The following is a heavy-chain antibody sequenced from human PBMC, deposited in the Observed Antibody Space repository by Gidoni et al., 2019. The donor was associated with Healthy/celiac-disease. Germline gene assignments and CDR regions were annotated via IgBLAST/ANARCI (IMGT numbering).Heavy chain of an antibody. Sequence: QLQLQESGPGLVKPSETLSLTCTVSGGSISSSRYYWGWIRQPPGKGLEWIGSIYYSGSTYYNPSLKSRVTISVDTSKNQFSLKLSSVTAADTAVYYCASDYGGSSGVILSAIAFDIWGQGTMVTVSS. CDR3: ASDYGGSSGVILSAIAFDI. V-gene: IGHV4-39*01. J-gene: IGHJ3*02. D-gene: IGHD2-15*01. CDR2: IYYSGST. CDR1: GGSISSSRYY.